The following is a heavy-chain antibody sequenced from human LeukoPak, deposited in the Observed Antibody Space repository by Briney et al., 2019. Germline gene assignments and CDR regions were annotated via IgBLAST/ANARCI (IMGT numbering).Heavy chain of an antibody. CDR3: ARLLVAAFDY. CDR2: IYYSGST. J-gene: IGHJ4*02. CDR1: GGSISSGGYY. V-gene: IGHV4-31*03. Sequence: SETLSLTCTVSGGSISSGGYYWSWIRQHPGKGLEWIGYIYYSGSTYYNPSLESRFTISVDTSKNQFSLKLSSVTAADTAVYYCARLLVAAFDYWGQGSLVTVSS. D-gene: IGHD2-15*01.